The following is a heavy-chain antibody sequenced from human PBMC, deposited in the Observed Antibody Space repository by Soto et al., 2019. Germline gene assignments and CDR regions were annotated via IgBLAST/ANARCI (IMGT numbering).Heavy chain of an antibody. CDR1: GFTFSSYA. CDR2: ISYDGSNK. D-gene: IGHD6-19*01. CDR3: ARDIAVADNYYYYGMDV. J-gene: IGHJ6*02. Sequence: PGGSLRLSCAASGFTFSSYAMHWVRQAPGKGLEWVAVISYDGSNKYYADSVKGRFTISRDNSMNTLYLQMNSLRAEDTAVYYCARDIAVADNYYYYGMDVWGQGTTVTVSS. V-gene: IGHV3-30-3*01.